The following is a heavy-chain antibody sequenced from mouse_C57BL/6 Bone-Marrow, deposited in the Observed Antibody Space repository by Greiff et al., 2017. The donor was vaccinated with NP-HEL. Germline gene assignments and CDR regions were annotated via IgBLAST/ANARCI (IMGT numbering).Heavy chain of an antibody. CDR2: ISDGGSYT. D-gene: IGHD2-1*01. V-gene: IGHV5-4*01. J-gene: IGHJ1*03. CDR3: ARDHYGNYGWYFDV. CDR1: GFTFSSYA. Sequence: DVQLVESGGGLVKPGGSLKLSCAASGFTFSSYAMSWVRQTPEKRLEWVATISDGGSYTYYPDNVKGRFTISRDNAKNNLYLQMSHLKSEDTAMYYCARDHYGNYGWYFDVWGTGTTVTVSS.